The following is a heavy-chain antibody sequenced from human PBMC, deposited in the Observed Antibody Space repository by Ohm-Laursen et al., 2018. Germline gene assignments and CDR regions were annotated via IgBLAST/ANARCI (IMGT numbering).Heavy chain of an antibody. Sequence: SETLSFTCALYSGSFGPYYWSWIRQPPGKGLEWIGEINHRGNTNYGPSLKSRVTMSVDTSRNHFSLELTSVTAADTAVYYCAREYSDDGGYRYDAFDVWGHGTVVTVSS. CDR1: SGSFGPYY. J-gene: IGHJ3*01. CDR2: INHRGNT. CDR3: AREYSDDGGYRYDAFDV. D-gene: IGHD2-15*01. V-gene: IGHV4-34*01.